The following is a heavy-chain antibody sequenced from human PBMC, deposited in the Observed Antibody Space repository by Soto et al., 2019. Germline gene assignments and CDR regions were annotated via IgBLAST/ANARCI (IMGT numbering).Heavy chain of an antibody. CDR3: AREGALKPFSS. CDR1: GFTFSSYA. V-gene: IGHV3-21*01. J-gene: IGHJ5*02. CDR2: ISGTSVYI. Sequence: GGSLRLSCAASGFTFSSYAMSWVRQAPGKGLEWVSHISGTSVYIHYADSVKGRFTISRDNAKNSVYLQMDSLRVEDTAVYYCAREGALKPFSSWGQGALVTVSS.